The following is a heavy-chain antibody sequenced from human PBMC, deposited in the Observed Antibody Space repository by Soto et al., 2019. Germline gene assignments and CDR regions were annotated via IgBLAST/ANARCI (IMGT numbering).Heavy chain of an antibody. D-gene: IGHD3-10*02. CDR1: GFIFSNYG. Sequence: QVQLVESGGGVVQPGRSPRLSCAGSGFIFSNYGMHWARQAPGKGLEWVAFISYDGSDILYADSVKGRFTISRDNSKSTLFLHMNRPRAEDTAVYFCAIVRVADSPLDHWGQGSLVTVSS. CDR2: ISYDGSDI. V-gene: IGHV3-30*03. CDR3: AIVRVADSPLDH. J-gene: IGHJ4*02.